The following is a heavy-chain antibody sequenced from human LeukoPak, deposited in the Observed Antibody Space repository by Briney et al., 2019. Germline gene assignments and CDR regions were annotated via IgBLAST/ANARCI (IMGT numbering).Heavy chain of an antibody. CDR2: INWDGGST. CDR3: AKGDVDSPMNFYH. V-gene: IGHV3-43*01. CDR1: GFIFDDFT. D-gene: IGHD5-12*01. Sequence: GGSLRLSCAASGFIFDDFTLHWVRHAPGKGLEWVSLINWDGGSTYYADSVKARFTISRDNSKNSLYLQMDSLTTEDTAFYYCAKGDVDSPMNFYHWGQGTLVTVSS. J-gene: IGHJ4*02.